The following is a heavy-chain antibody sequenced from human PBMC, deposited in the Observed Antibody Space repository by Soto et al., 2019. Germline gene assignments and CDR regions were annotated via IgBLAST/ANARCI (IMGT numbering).Heavy chain of an antibody. Sequence: GASVKVSCKASGYSFTNYYMHWVRQAPGQGLEWMGTINAGGGNTTYAQRFQGRVTMTRDTSTSTVSMELSSLRSEDTAVYYCARDLGGWPDYWGQGTLVTVSS. V-gene: IGHV1-46*01. CDR3: ARDLGGWPDY. J-gene: IGHJ4*02. CDR2: INAGGGNT. CDR1: GYSFTNYY. D-gene: IGHD2-15*01.